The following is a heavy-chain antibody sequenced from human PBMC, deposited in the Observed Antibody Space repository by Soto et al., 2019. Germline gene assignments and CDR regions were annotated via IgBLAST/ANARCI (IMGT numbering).Heavy chain of an antibody. D-gene: IGHD4-17*01. CDR2: IYPGDSDT. CDR3: ARRPEYGDYDYFDY. CDR1: GYSFTSYW. V-gene: IGHV5-51*01. Sequence: PGESLKISWKGSGYSFTSYWIVWVRQMPGKGLEWMGIIYPGDSDTRYSPSFQGQVTISADKPISTAYLQWSSLKASDTAMYYCARRPEYGDYDYFDYWGQGTLVTVSS. J-gene: IGHJ4*02.